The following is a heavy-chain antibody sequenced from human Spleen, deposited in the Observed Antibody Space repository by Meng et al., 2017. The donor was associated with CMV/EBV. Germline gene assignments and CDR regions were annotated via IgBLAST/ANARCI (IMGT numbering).Heavy chain of an antibody. CDR2: ISAYNGNT. V-gene: IGHV1-18*01. CDR1: GYTFTNYG. J-gene: IGHJ4*02. CDR3: ARDIAAAQYYFDY. D-gene: IGHD6-13*01. Sequence: ASVKVSCKASGYTFTNYGISWVRQAPGQGLEWMGWISAYNGNTNYAQDLQGRVTMTTDTSTSTAYMELSSLRSEDTAVYYCARDIAAAQYYFDYWGQGTLVTVSS.